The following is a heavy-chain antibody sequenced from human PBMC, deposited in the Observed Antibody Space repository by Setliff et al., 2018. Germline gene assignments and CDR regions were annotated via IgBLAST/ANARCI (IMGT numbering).Heavy chain of an antibody. CDR1: GDPMSSRRYY. CDR2: IYTSWST. D-gene: IGHD3-3*01. J-gene: IGHJ6*03. Sequence: SETLSLTCTVSGDPMSSRRYYWAWIRQPAGKGLEWIGQIYTSWSTNYNPSLKSRVTISLDTSKNQFSLSLTPVTAEDTAVYYCARMSGFQYIDVWDKGTTVTV. CDR3: ARMSGFQYIDV. V-gene: IGHV4-61*09.